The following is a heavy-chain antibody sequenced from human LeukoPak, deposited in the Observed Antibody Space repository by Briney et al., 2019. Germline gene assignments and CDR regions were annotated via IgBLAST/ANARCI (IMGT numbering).Heavy chain of an antibody. CDR2: ISAYNGNT. CDR3: ARVGRRYSGYDEASSLDY. V-gene: IGHV1-18*01. D-gene: IGHD5-12*01. J-gene: IGHJ4*02. CDR1: GYTFTSYG. Sequence: GASVKVSCKASGYTFTSYGISWVRQAPGQGLEWMGWISAYNGNTNYAQKLQGRVTMTTDTSTSTVYMELSSLRSEDTAVYYCARVGRRYSGYDEASSLDYWGQGTLVTVSS.